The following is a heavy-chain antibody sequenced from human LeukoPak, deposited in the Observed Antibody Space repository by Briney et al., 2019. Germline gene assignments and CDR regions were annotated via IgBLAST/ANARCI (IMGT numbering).Heavy chain of an antibody. J-gene: IGHJ4*02. D-gene: IGHD3-3*01. CDR3: ARDRYYDFWSGSHYFDY. V-gene: IGHV1-24*01. CDR1: GYTLTELS. Sequence: ASVKVSCKVSGYTLTELSMHWVRQAPGKGLEWMGGFEPEDGETIYAQKFQGRVTITADKSTTTAYMELSSLRSVDTAMYYCARDRYYDFWSGSHYFDYWGQGTLVTVSS. CDR2: FEPEDGET.